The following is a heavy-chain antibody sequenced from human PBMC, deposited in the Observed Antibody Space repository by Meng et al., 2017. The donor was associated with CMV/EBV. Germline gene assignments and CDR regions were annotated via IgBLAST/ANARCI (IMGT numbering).Heavy chain of an antibody. CDR3: TTEYYGSEFIY. J-gene: IGHJ4*02. CDR1: GFTFSNGW. Sequence: GESLKTHWVAPGFTFSNGWMNWVRQAPGKGVEWVARIKSKSVGGTTDYAAPVMGRFSISRDDSKNTLHLQMNSLKIEDTVVYYCTTEYYGSEFIYWGQGTMVTVSS. V-gene: IGHV3-15*01. D-gene: IGHD3-10*01. CDR2: IKSKSVGGTT.